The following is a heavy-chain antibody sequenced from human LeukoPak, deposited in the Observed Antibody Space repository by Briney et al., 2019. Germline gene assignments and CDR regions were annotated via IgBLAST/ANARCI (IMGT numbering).Heavy chain of an antibody. V-gene: IGHV5-51*01. D-gene: IGHD3-22*01. Sequence: GESLKISCKGSGYTFSSYRIGWVRQLPGKGLEWMGIIYPGDSDTRYSPSFQGQVTISADKSISTAYLQWSSLKASDTAIYYCARTRDSSSQYYFDYWGQGTLVTVSS. J-gene: IGHJ4*02. CDR2: IYPGDSDT. CDR1: GYTFSSYR. CDR3: ARTRDSSSQYYFDY.